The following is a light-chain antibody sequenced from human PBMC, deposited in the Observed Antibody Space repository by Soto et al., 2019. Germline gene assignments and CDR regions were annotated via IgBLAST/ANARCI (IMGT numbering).Light chain of an antibody. V-gene: IGKV1-5*03. CDR1: QSISSW. J-gene: IGKJ2*01. Sequence: DIQMTQSPSTLSASVGDRVTITCRASQSISSWLAWYQQKPGKAPKLLIYKASNLESGVPSRFSGSGSGTEFTTTISSLQPDDFATYYCQQYNSYSEYTFGQGTKLEIK. CDR3: QQYNSYSEYT. CDR2: KAS.